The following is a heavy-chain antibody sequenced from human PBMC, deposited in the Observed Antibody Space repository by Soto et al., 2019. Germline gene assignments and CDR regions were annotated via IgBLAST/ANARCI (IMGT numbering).Heavy chain of an antibody. Sequence: GGSLRLSCAASGFTFSSYGMHWVRQAPGKGLEWVAVISYDGSNKYYADSVKGRFTISRDNSKNTLYLQMNSLRAEDTAVYYCAKGPGYYDSSGYFEPYYFDYWGQGTLVTVSS. D-gene: IGHD3-22*01. CDR2: ISYDGSNK. V-gene: IGHV3-30*18. CDR3: AKGPGYYDSSGYFEPYYFDY. CDR1: GFTFSSYG. J-gene: IGHJ4*02.